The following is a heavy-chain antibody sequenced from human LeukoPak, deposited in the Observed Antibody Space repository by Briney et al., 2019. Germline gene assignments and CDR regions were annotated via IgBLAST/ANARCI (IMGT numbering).Heavy chain of an antibody. V-gene: IGHV4-39*07. J-gene: IGHJ4*02. Sequence: SETLSLTCTVSGGSISSYYWGWIRQPPGKGLEWLGSIYYSGSTYYNPSLKSRVTISVDTSKNQFSLKLSSVTAADTAVYYCARDYTNGYSYGDYWGQGTLVTVSS. D-gene: IGHD5-18*01. CDR3: ARDYTNGYSYGDY. CDR2: IYYSGST. CDR1: GGSISSYY.